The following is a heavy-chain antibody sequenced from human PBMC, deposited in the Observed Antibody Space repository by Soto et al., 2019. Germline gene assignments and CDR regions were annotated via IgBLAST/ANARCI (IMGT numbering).Heavy chain of an antibody. CDR2: IYYSRST. CDR3: ARGPSWFGEPNNWFDP. D-gene: IGHD3-10*01. V-gene: IGHV4-61*01. CDR1: GGSVSSGSYY. J-gene: IGHJ5*02. Sequence: ETLSLTCTVSGGSVSSGSYYWSWIRQPPGKGLEWIGYIYYSRSTNYNPSLKSRVTISVDTSKNQFSLKLSSVTAADTAVYYCARGPSWFGEPNNWFDPWGQGTLVTVSS.